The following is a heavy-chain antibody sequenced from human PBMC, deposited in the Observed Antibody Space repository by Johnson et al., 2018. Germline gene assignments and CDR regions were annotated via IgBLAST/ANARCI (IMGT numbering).Heavy chain of an antibody. J-gene: IGHJ1*01. Sequence: QVQLQQWGAGLLKPSETLSLTCAVCGGSFSNSYWRWIRQPPGKGLEWIGKINHNRTTTDIPSLKSRVTISLDTSKNQFSLKLTSVTAADTAVYYCAADREEPTGTDQHWGQGTLVTVSS. D-gene: IGHD1-14*01. V-gene: IGHV4-34*01. CDR3: AADREEPTGTDQH. CDR2: INHNRTT. CDR1: GGSFSNSY.